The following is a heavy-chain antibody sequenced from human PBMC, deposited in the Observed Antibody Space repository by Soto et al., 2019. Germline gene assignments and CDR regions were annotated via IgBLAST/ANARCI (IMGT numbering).Heavy chain of an antibody. CDR1: GFTFSSYA. Sequence: PVGSLRLSCAASGFTFSSYAMSWVRQAPGKGLEWVSAISGSGGSTYYADSVKGRFTISRDNSKNTLYLQMNSLRAEDTAVYYCAKDYDILTGYGYYFDYWGQGTLVTVSS. J-gene: IGHJ4*02. CDR3: AKDYDILTGYGYYFDY. V-gene: IGHV3-23*01. D-gene: IGHD3-9*01. CDR2: ISGSGGST.